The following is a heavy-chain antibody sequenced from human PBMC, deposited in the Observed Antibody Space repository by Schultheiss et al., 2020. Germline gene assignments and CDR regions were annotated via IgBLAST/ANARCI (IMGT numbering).Heavy chain of an antibody. CDR2: IRSKAYGGTT. V-gene: IGHV3-49*04. CDR1: GFTFGDYA. Sequence: GGSLRLSCTASGFTFGDYAMSWVRQAPGKGLEWVGFIRSKAYGGTTEYAASVKGRFTISRDNSKNTLYLQMNSLRAEDTAVYYCARGSPKVGIGGRGVFDYWGQGTLVTVSS. CDR3: ARGSPKVGIGGRGVFDY. D-gene: IGHD3-10*01. J-gene: IGHJ4*02.